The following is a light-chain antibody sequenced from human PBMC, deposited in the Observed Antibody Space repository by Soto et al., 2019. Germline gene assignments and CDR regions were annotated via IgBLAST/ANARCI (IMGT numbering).Light chain of an antibody. V-gene: IGKV3-20*01. Sequence: EIVLTQSPGTLSLSPGERATLSCRASQSISSTYLPWYHPKPGQAPRLLIDAAARRATGIPDRFSGSGSGTDFTLTISSLEPEDFAVYYCHQRQSWPRTCGQGTKVDLK. J-gene: IGKJ1*01. CDR2: AAA. CDR3: HQRQSWPRT. CDR1: QSISSTY.